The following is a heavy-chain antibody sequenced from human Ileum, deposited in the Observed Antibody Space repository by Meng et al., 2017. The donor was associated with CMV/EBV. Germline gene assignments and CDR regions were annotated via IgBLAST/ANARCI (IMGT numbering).Heavy chain of an antibody. D-gene: IGHD3-10*01. CDR3: ARWVGSGKYYFDY. V-gene: IGHV4-34*01. Sequence: CSVSVGSLTEYYCSWIRAPPGKGLEWVGEINYSESTNYNPSLKSRVTISVDMSKNQCSLKLGSATAADSGVYYCARWVGSGKYYFDYWSQGTLVTVSS. CDR2: INYSEST. J-gene: IGHJ4*02. CDR1: VGSLTEYY.